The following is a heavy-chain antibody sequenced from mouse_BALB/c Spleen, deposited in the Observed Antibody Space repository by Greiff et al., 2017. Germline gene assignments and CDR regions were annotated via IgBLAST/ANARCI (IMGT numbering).Heavy chain of an antibody. J-gene: IGHJ2*01. V-gene: IGHV1-55*01. CDR3: ARGDY. Sequence: QVQLQQPGAELVKPGTSVKLSCMASGYNFTSYWINWVKLRPGQGLEWIGDIYPGSGSTNYNEKFKSKATLTVDTSSGTAYMQLSSLASEDSALYYCARGDYWGQGTTLTVSS. CDR1: GYNFTSYW. CDR2: IYPGSGST.